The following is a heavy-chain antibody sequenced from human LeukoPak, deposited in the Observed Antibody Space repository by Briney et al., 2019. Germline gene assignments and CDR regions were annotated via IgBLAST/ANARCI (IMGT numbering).Heavy chain of an antibody. CDR2: ISYDGSNK. D-gene: IGHD3-10*01. CDR3: ARVAVRGVIGAFDI. Sequence: GGSLRLSCAASGFTFSSYGMHWVRQAPGKGLEGVAVISYDGSNKYYADSVKGRFTISRDNAKNSLYLQMNSLRAEDTAVYYCARVAVRGVIGAFDIWGQGTMVTVSS. V-gene: IGHV3-33*05. J-gene: IGHJ3*02. CDR1: GFTFSSYG.